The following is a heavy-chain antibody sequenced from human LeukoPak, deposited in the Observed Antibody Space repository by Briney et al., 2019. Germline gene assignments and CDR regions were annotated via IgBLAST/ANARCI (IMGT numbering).Heavy chain of an antibody. Sequence: SETLSLTCTVSGGSISSYYWSWLRHPAGKGLEWIGRIYTSGSTNYNPSLKGRVTMSVDTSKNQFSLGLSSVTAADTAVYYCARGGYHGDHFYFESWGQGTLVTVSS. CDR3: ARGGYHGDHFYFES. J-gene: IGHJ4*02. D-gene: IGHD4-17*01. V-gene: IGHV4-4*07. CDR2: IYTSGST. CDR1: GGSISSYY.